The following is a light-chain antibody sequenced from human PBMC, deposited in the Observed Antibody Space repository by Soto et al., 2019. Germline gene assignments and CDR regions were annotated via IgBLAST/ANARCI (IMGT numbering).Light chain of an antibody. CDR2: GPS. CDR1: QTISSTD. V-gene: IGKV3-20*01. J-gene: IGKJ1*01. Sequence: EVVLTQSPGTLSLSPGERGALSCRASQTISSTDLTWYQQKPGQAPRVRIYGPSTRAPGIPDRFSGSGSGTDLTVSIIRVVAEEFAVSWCQHYGTSPELTFGPWPKV. CDR3: QHYGTSPELT.